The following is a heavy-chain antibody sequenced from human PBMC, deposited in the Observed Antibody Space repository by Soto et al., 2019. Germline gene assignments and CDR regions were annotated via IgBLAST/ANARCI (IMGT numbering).Heavy chain of an antibody. V-gene: IGHV1-3*04. CDR2: INTGTGNT. Sequence: ASVKVSCKASGYIFTSYPMHWVRQAPGHSLEWMGWINTGTGNTKYSQNFQGRVSTSRDTSASTAYMELSSLRSEDTAVYYCARDRGLERYCSSTSCYTSHYYYGMDVWGQGTTVTVSS. CDR3: ARDRGLERYCSSTSCYTSHYYYGMDV. J-gene: IGHJ6*02. D-gene: IGHD2-2*02. CDR1: GYIFTSYP.